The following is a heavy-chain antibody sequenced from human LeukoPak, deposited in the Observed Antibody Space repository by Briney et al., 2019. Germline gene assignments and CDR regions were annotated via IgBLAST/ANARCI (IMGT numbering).Heavy chain of an antibody. CDR1: GYTFTVYY. CDR2: INPNSGGT. V-gene: IGHV1-2*02. D-gene: IGHD3-3*01. CDR3: ARIPIFRVVTDPQYYYYGMDV. J-gene: IGHJ6*02. Sequence: ASVKVSCKASGYTFTVYYMHWVRQAPGQGLEWMGWINPNSGGTNYAQKFQGRVTMTRDTSISTAYMELSRLRSDDTAVYYCARIPIFRVVTDPQYYYYGMDVWGQGTTVTVSS.